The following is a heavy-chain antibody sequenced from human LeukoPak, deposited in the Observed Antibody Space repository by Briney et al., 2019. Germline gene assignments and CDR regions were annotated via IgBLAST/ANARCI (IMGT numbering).Heavy chain of an antibody. CDR3: AKDPFDSSGYYSYYYYGTDV. J-gene: IGHJ6*02. V-gene: IGHV3-21*01. CDR2: ISSSGTYV. Sequence: PGGSLRLSCAASGFTFSSYSMNWVRQAPGKGLEWVSSISSSGTYVYYADSVKGRFTISRDNAKNSLSLQMNSLRADDAAVYYCAKDPFDSSGYYSYYYYGTDVWGQGTTVTVSS. D-gene: IGHD3-22*01. CDR1: GFTFSSYS.